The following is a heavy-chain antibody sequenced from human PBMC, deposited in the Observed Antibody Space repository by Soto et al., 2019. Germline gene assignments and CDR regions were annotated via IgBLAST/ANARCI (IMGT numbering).Heavy chain of an antibody. V-gene: IGHV1-69*06. CDR3: ASLNLGYFWGSYRPPYYYYGMDV. CDR1: AGTFSSYA. J-gene: IGHJ6*02. Sequence: SVKVYCKASAGTFSSYAVSWVRQAPGQGLEWMGGIIPIFGTANYAQKFQGRVTITADKSTSTAYMELSSLRSEDTAVYYCASLNLGYFWGSYRPPYYYYGMDVWGQGTTVTASS. CDR2: IIPIFGTA. D-gene: IGHD3-16*02.